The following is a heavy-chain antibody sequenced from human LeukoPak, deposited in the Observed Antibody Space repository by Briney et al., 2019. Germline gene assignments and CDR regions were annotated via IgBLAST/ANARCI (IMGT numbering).Heavy chain of an antibody. J-gene: IGHJ6*02. CDR1: GDSISSYY. Sequence: PSETLSLTCTVSGDSISSYYWSWIRQPPGKGLEWVGYIDNRGNTNYNPSPKSRVTISVDTSKNQFSLKLISVTAADTAVYYCARKSHRMDVWGQGTTVTVSS. CDR2: IDNRGNT. V-gene: IGHV4-59*01. CDR3: ARKSHRMDV.